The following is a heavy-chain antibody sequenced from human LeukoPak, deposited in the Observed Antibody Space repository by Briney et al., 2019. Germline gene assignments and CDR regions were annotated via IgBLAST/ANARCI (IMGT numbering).Heavy chain of an antibody. V-gene: IGHV1-46*03. CDR2: INPSGGST. J-gene: IGHJ5*02. CDR3: ARGDNWNWGLDP. Sequence: ASVKVSCKASGYTFTSYYMHWVRQAPGQGLEWMGIINPSGGSTTYAQKFQGSITMTGDASTSTVYMELSSLRSEDTAVYYCARGDNWNWGLDPWGQGTLVTVSS. CDR1: GYTFTSYY. D-gene: IGHD1-7*01.